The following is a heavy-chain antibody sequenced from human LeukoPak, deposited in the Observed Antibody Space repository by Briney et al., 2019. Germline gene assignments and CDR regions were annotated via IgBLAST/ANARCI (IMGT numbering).Heavy chain of an antibody. CDR3: ARDLTRGDYSLDY. V-gene: IGHV3-66*01. J-gene: IGHJ4*02. Sequence: PGGSLRLSCAASGFTVSSNYMSWVRQAPGKGLEWVSVIYSGGSTYYADSVKGRFTISRDNSKNTLYLPMNSLRAEDTAVYYCARDLTRGDYSLDYWGQGTLVTVSS. CDR1: GFTVSSNY. D-gene: IGHD4-11*01. CDR2: IYSGGST.